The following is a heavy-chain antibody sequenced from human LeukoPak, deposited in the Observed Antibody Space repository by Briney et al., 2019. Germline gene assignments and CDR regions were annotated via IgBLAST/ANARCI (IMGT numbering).Heavy chain of an antibody. J-gene: IGHJ6*03. CDR3: AKGGNIRVLDYYYYMDV. V-gene: IGHV3-23*01. CDR2: ISDSGNT. CDR1: GFTLSSYA. Sequence: PGGSLRLSCAASGFTLSSYAMSWVRQAPGKGLEWVSAISDSGNTYHADSVKGRFTISRDSSKNTLFLQMNRLRPEDAAVYYCAKGGNIRVLDYYYYMDVWGKGTTVTVSS. D-gene: IGHD2/OR15-2a*01.